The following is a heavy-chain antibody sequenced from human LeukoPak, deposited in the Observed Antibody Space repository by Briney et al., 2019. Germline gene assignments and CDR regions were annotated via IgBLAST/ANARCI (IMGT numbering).Heavy chain of an antibody. CDR3: ATVHSSSWYFAIDY. Sequence: ASVKVSCKVSGDTFTDYYMHWVQQAPGKGLEWMGLVDPEDGETIYAEKFQGRVTITADTSTDTAYMELSSLRSEDTAVYYCATVHSSSWYFAIDYWGQGTLVTVSS. D-gene: IGHD6-13*01. CDR2: VDPEDGET. V-gene: IGHV1-69-2*01. CDR1: GDTFTDYY. J-gene: IGHJ4*02.